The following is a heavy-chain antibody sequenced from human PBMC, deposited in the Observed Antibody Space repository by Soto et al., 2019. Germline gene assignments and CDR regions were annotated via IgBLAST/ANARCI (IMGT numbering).Heavy chain of an antibody. Sequence: ASVKVSCKASGYTFTSYAMHWVRQAPGQRLEWMGWMNAGNGNTKYAQKFQGRVTMTRNTSISTAYMELSSLRSEDTALYYCARDREPDGIWTFDSWGQGTLVTVSS. CDR1: GYTFTSYA. V-gene: IGHV1-3*01. CDR2: MNAGNGNT. D-gene: IGHD3-9*01. CDR3: ARDREPDGIWTFDS. J-gene: IGHJ4*02.